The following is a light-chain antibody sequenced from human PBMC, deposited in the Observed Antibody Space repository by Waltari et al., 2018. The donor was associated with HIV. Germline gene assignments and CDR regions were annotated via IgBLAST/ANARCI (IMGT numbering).Light chain of an antibody. CDR2: DVF. CDR3: SSYTTTNTII. V-gene: IGLV2-14*03. J-gene: IGLJ2*01. Sequence: QSALTQPASVSGSPGPSITISCTGTSSDIGAYAYVSWYRHHPDKAPQLLIYDVFYRPSGVSHRFSGSKSGNTASLTISGLQAEDEAVYSCSSYTTTNTIIFGGGTKLTVL. CDR1: SSDIGAYAY.